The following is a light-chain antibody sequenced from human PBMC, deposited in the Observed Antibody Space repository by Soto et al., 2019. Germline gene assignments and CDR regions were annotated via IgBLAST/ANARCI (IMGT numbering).Light chain of an antibody. V-gene: IGKV1-39*01. CDR1: QSISNY. J-gene: IGKJ4*01. Sequence: DIQMTQSPSSLSASVGDRVTITCRASQSISNYLNWYQQKPGKAPKVLIYTASSLQSGVPSRFSCSGSGTDFTLSISSLQPEDVATYYCQQSYSTPFTFGGGTKVEIK. CDR2: TAS. CDR3: QQSYSTPFT.